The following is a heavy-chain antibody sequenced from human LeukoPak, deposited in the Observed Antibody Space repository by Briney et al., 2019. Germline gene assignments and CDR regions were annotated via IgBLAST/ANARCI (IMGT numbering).Heavy chain of an antibody. J-gene: IGHJ5*02. CDR1: GGTFSSYA. V-gene: IGHV1-69*13. CDR2: IIPIFGTA. CDR3: ARDTPPTAAAGTLNWFDP. Sequence: GASVKVSCRASGGTFSSYAISWVRQAPGQGLEWMGGIIPIFGTANYAQKFQGRVTITADESTSTAYMELSSLRSEDTAVYYCARDTPPTAAAGTLNWFDPWGQGTLVTVSS. D-gene: IGHD6-13*01.